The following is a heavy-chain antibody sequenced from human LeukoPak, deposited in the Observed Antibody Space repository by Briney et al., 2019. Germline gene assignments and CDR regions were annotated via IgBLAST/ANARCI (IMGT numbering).Heavy chain of an antibody. V-gene: IGHV3-23*01. CDR2: MTGSGGST. D-gene: IGHD6-13*01. CDR1: GFTFSSYA. Sequence: GGSLRLSCAASGFTFSSYAMSWVRQAPGKGLEWVSSMTGSGGSTYYADSVKGRFTISRDISKNTLYLQMNSLSAGDTAVYYCAKEKAAAGDTYYYYYMDVWGKGTTVTVSS. CDR3: AKEKAAAGDTYYYYYMDV. J-gene: IGHJ6*03.